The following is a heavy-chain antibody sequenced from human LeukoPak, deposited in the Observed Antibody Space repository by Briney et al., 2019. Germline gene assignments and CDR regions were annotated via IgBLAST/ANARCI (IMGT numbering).Heavy chain of an antibody. Sequence: GGSLRLSCAASGFTFSSYAMSWVRQAPGKGLEWVSSISTSSSYIYYADSVKGRFTISRDNAKNSLYLQMNSLRAEDTAVYYCASEADYYDSSGYYPLIDYWGQGTLVTVSS. D-gene: IGHD3-22*01. CDR1: GFTFSSYA. CDR3: ASEADYYDSSGYYPLIDY. J-gene: IGHJ4*02. V-gene: IGHV3-21*01. CDR2: ISTSSSYI.